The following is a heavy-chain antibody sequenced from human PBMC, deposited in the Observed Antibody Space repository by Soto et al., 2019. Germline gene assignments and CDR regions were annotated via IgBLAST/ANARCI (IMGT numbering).Heavy chain of an antibody. CDR2: INYSGNT. CDR1: GGSLSSSPYY. CDR3: SRRAPEGFDP. V-gene: IGHV4-39*01. Sequence: TLSLTCTVSGGSLSSSPYYWGWIRRPPGKGLEFIGSINYSGNTYYSPSLKSRVTLSVDASKNQFSLKVTSVTATDTGLYYCSRRAPEGFDPWGQGTLVTVSS. J-gene: IGHJ5*02.